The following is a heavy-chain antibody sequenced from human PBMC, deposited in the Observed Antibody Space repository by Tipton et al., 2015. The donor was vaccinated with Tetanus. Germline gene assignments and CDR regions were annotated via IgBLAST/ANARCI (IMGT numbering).Heavy chain of an antibody. V-gene: IGHV4-61*01. Sequence: TLSLTCTVSGGSVSSGSYYWSWIRRPPGKGLEWIGYIYYSGSTNYNPSLKSRVTISVDTSKNQFSLKLSSVTAADTAVYYCAREGYYDSSGYYYKGAFDIWGQGTMVTVSS. CDR1: GGSVSSGSYY. CDR2: IYYSGST. D-gene: IGHD3-22*01. J-gene: IGHJ3*02. CDR3: AREGYYDSSGYYYKGAFDI.